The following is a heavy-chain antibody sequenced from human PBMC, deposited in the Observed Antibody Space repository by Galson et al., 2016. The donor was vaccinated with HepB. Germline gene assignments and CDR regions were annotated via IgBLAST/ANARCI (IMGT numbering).Heavy chain of an antibody. Sequence: SETLSLTCTVSSGAIGSYYWSWIRHLPGKGLEWIGCRTSGGSINYNPSLKSRVSMSIDTSKNQFSLNVASVTAADTAVYYCATMVPEYYFAMHVWGLGTTVTVSS. CDR1: SGAIGSYY. J-gene: IGHJ6*02. CDR2: RTSGGSI. CDR3: ATMVPEYYFAMHV. V-gene: IGHV4-59*01. D-gene: IGHD2-8*01.